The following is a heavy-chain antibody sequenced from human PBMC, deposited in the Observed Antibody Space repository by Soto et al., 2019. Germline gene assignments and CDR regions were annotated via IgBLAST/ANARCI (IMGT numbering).Heavy chain of an antibody. D-gene: IGHD3-10*01. V-gene: IGHV1-8*01. CDR2: MNPNSGNT. CDR1: GYTFTSYD. J-gene: IGHJ4*02. CDR3: ARGRGLLWFGELSFDY. Sequence: QVQLVQSGAEVKKPGASVKVSCKASGYTFTSYDINWVRQATGQGLEWMGWMNPNSGNTGYAQKFKGRVTMTRNTSISTAYMELSSLRSEDTAVYYCARGRGLLWFGELSFDYWGQGTLVTVSS.